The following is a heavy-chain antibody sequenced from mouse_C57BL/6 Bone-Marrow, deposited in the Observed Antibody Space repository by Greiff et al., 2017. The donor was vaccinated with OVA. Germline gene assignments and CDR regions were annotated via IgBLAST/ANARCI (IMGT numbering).Heavy chain of an antibody. Sequence: QVQLQQPGAELVKPGASVKMSCKASGYTFTSYWITWVKQRPGQGLEWIGDIYPGSGSTNYNEKFKSKATLTVDTSSSTAYMQLSSLTSEDSAVYYCAREGLYDYGRDYWGQGTTLTVSS. V-gene: IGHV1-55*01. CDR1: GYTFTSYW. D-gene: IGHD2-4*01. CDR3: AREGLYDYGRDY. J-gene: IGHJ2*01. CDR2: IYPGSGST.